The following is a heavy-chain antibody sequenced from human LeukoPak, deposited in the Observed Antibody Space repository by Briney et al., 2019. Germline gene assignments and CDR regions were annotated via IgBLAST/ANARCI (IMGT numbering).Heavy chain of an antibody. CDR1: GFTFSSYW. CDR3: ARVGGATRPSTPEELTYYEFWSGYFGAYYYMDV. J-gene: IGHJ6*03. D-gene: IGHD3-3*01. CDR2: IKQDGSEK. V-gene: IGHV3-7*01. Sequence: GGSLRLSCAASGFTFSSYWMSWVRQAPGKGLEWGANIKQDGSEKYYVDSVKGRFTISRDNAKNSLYLQMNSLRAEDTSVYYCARVGGATRPSTPEELTYYEFWSGYFGAYYYMDVWGKGTTVTVSS.